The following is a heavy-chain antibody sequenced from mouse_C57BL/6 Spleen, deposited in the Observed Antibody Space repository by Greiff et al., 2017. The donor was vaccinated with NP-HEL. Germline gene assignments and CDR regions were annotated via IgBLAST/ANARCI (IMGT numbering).Heavy chain of an antibody. J-gene: IGHJ4*01. CDR2: IAPNSGGT. CDR1: GYTFTSYW. D-gene: IGHD2-1*01. V-gene: IGHV1-72*01. Sequence: QVQLQQSGAELVKPGASVKLSCKASGYTFTSYWMHWVKQRPGRGLEWIGRIAPNSGGTKYNEKFKSKATLTVDQPSSTAYMQLSSLTSEDSAVYYCAREVPIYSYAMDYWGQGTSVTVSS. CDR3: AREVPIYSYAMDY.